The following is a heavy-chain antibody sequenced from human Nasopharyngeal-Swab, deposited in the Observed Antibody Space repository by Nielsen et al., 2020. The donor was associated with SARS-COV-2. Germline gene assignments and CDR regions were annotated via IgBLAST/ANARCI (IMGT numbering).Heavy chain of an antibody. D-gene: IGHD3-10*01. V-gene: IGHV3-33*01. CDR3: ARDLVYYGSGSAVDY. J-gene: IGHJ4*02. CDR1: GFTFSSYG. CDR2: IWYDGSNK. Sequence: GGSLRLSCAASGFTFSSYGMHWVRQAPGKGLEWVAVIWYDGSNKYYADSVKGRFTISRDNSKNTLYLQMNSLRAEDTAVYYCARDLVYYGSGSAVDYWGQGTLVTVSS.